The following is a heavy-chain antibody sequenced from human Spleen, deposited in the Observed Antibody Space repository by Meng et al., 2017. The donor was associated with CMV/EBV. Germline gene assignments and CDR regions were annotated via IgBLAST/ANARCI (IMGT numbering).Heavy chain of an antibody. CDR3: ARDTFGVATQEGDWFDP. V-gene: IGHV1-69*05. J-gene: IGHJ5*02. D-gene: IGHD5-12*01. CDR2: IIPIFGTA. CDR1: GGTFSSYT. Sequence: SVKVSCKASGGTFSSYTISWLRQAPGQGLEWMGGIIPIFGTANYAQKFQGRVTLTTDESTSTASMELSSLRSEDTAVYYCARDTFGVATQEGDWFDPWGQGTLVTVSS.